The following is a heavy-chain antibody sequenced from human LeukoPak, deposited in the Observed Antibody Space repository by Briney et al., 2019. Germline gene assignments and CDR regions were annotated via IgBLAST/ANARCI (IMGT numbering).Heavy chain of an antibody. J-gene: IGHJ4*02. CDR1: GFSLHTRGEG. V-gene: IGHV2-5*02. D-gene: IGHD4-17*01. Sequence: SAPTLVNATPTLTLTSTFSGFSLHTRGEGVGWIRQTQGKAMERLSVIYWDNNTLYSPSLRSRLTIAKDTSKNQVVLTITNMDPVDTATYSCAHYGDYRFLYYFDHWGQGTLVTVSS. CDR2: IYWDNNT. CDR3: AHYGDYRFLYYFDH.